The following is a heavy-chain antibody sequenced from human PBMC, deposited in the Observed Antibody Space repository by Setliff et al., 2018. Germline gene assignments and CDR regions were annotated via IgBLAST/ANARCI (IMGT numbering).Heavy chain of an antibody. V-gene: IGHV1-3*01. CDR3: ARVSWEWLLPAY. J-gene: IGHJ4*02. D-gene: IGHD3-3*01. CDR2: INAGNGNT. CDR1: GYTFTSYA. Sequence: ASVKVSCKASGYTFTSYAMHWVRQAPGQRLEWMGWINAGNGNTKYSQKFQGRVTITRDTSASTAYMELSSLRSEDTAVYYCARVSWEWLLPAYWGQGTLVTVSS.